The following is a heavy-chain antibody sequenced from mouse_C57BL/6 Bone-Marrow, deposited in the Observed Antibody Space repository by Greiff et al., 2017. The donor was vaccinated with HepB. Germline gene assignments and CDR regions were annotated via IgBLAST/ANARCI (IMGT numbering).Heavy chain of an antibody. Sequence: EVQLQESGPGLVKPSQSLSLTCSVTGYSITSGYYWNWIRQFPGNKLEWMGYISYDGSNNYNPSLKNRISITRDTSKNQFFLKLNSVTTEDTATYYCARDDWDDFDYWGQGTTLTVSS. CDR3: ARDDWDDFDY. D-gene: IGHD4-1*01. V-gene: IGHV3-6*01. CDR2: ISYDGSN. J-gene: IGHJ2*01. CDR1: GYSITSGYY.